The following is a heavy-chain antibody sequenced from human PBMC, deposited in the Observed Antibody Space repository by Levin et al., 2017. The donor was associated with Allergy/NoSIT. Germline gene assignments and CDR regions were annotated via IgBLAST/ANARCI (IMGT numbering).Heavy chain of an antibody. D-gene: IGHD6-6*01. J-gene: IGHJ4*02. CDR3: VRGGSSSKLDY. CDR2: SSPYNANT. V-gene: IGHV1-18*01. Sequence: GESLKISCKASGYTFTNYGISWVRQAPGQGLEWMGWSSPYNANTNYAQKFQGRVTMTTDTSTNTAYLELRSLTSDDTAVYYCVRGGSSSKLDYWGQGTLVTVSS. CDR1: GYTFTNYG.